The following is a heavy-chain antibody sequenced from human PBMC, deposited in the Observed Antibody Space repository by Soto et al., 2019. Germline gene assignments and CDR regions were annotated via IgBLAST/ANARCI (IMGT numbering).Heavy chain of an antibody. CDR1: GFTFSSYA. D-gene: IGHD3-10*01. J-gene: IGHJ6*02. CDR3: ARDGFGDDQYYYYYYGMDV. V-gene: IGHV3-23*01. Sequence: GGSLRLSCAASGFTFSSYAMSWVRQAPGKGLEWVSAISGSGGSTYYADSVKGRFTISRDNSKNTLYLQMNSLRAEDTAVYYCARDGFGDDQYYYYYYGMDVWGQGTTVTVSS. CDR2: ISGSGGST.